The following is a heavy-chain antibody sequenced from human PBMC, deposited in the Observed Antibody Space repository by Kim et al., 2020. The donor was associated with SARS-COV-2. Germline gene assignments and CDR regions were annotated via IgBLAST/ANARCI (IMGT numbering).Heavy chain of an antibody. J-gene: IGHJ4*02. D-gene: IGHD3-16*01. CDR3: ARVGPGY. Sequence: AKSYTTEYAASVNGRFTISRDDSKNSLYLQMNSLKIEDTAVYYCARVGPGYWGQGTLVTVSS. CDR2: AKSYTT. V-gene: IGHV3-72*01.